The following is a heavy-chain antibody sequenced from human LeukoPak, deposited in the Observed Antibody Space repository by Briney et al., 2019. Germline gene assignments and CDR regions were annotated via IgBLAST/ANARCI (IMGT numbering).Heavy chain of an antibody. CDR2: ISGSGDST. Sequence: GGSLRLSCAASGFTFSSYAMSWVRQAPGKGLGWVSAISGSGDSTYYGDSVKGRFTISRDNSKDTLYLQMNSLRAEDTAVYYCAKTRPLDSSSWSHGDYWGQGTLVTVSS. D-gene: IGHD6-13*01. J-gene: IGHJ4*02. V-gene: IGHV3-23*01. CDR1: GFTFSSYA. CDR3: AKTRPLDSSSWSHGDY.